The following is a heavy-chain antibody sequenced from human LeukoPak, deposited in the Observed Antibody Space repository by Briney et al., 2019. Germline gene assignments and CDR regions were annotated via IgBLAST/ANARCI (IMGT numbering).Heavy chain of an antibody. V-gene: IGHV3-30*18. D-gene: IGHD5-12*01. CDR2: ISYDGSNK. J-gene: IGHJ3*02. CDR3: AKGRATNDDAFDI. CDR1: GFTFSSYG. Sequence: GGSLRLSCAASGFTFSSYGVHWVRQAPGKGLEWVAVISYDGSNKYYADSVKGRFTISRDNSKNTLYLQMNSLRAEDTAVYYCAKGRATNDDAFDIWGQGTMVTVSS.